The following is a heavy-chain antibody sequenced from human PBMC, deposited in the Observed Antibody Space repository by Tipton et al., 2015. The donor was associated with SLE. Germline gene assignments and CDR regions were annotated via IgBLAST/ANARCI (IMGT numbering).Heavy chain of an antibody. Sequence: TLSLTCTVSGGSISSGGYYWSWIRQHPGKGPEWIGYIYYSGSTYYNPSLKSRVTISVDTSKNQFSLKLSSVTAADTAVYYCARVAVAAAGLGYWGQGTLVTVSS. CDR2: IYYSGST. D-gene: IGHD6-13*01. V-gene: IGHV4-31*03. J-gene: IGHJ4*02. CDR3: ARVAVAAAGLGY. CDR1: GGSISSGGYY.